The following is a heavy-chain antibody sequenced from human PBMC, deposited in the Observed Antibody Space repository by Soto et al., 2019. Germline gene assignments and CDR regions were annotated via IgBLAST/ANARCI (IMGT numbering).Heavy chain of an antibody. CDR2: IIPIFGTV. J-gene: IGHJ6*02. CDR3: AKGAVAGTPTSYYYYGMDV. Sequence: QVQLLQSGAEVKKLGSSVRVSCEASGGTFRTYAISWVRQAPGQGLEWMGEIIPIFGTVNYAQKFQGRVTITADESTTTVYMDLRSLRSEDTAVYYCAKGAVAGTPTSYYYYGMDVWGQGTTVTVSS. V-gene: IGHV1-69*12. D-gene: IGHD6-19*01. CDR1: GGTFRTYA.